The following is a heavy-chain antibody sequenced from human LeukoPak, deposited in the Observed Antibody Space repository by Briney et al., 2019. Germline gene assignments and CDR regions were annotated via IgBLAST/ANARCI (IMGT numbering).Heavy chain of an antibody. V-gene: IGHV4-59*01. J-gene: IGHJ6*02. Sequence: SETLSLTCSVSGGSIISNYWSWVRQPPGQGLEWMGYIYNDGNSIYYPSPKSRGAISVDLTKNEISLRLSSVTAADTAVYYCARTPGYGLQDVWGQGTTVTVSS. CDR2: IYNDGNS. CDR1: GGSIISNY. D-gene: IGHD5-18*01. CDR3: ARTPGYGLQDV.